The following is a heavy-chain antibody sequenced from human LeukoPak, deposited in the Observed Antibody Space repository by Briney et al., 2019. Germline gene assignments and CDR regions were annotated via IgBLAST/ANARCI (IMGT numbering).Heavy chain of an antibody. CDR1: GFTFSRAW. V-gene: IGHV3-7*01. CDR3: ARERFLEWETYFDY. CDR2: IREDGSEY. D-gene: IGHD3-3*01. Sequence: PGGSLRLSCAASGFTFSRAWLSWVRQAPGKGLEWVANIREDGSEYYYADSVKGRFAISKDNAKNSLYLQMNNLRAEDTAMYYCARERFLEWETYFDYWGQGTLVTVSS. J-gene: IGHJ4*02.